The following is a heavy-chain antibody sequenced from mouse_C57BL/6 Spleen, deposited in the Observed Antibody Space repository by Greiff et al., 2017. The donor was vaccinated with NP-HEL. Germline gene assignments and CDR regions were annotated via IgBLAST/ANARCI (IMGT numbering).Heavy chain of an antibody. Sequence: VQLKESGPELVKPGASVKISCKASGYSFTGYYMNWVKQSPEKSLEWIGEINPSTGGTTYNQKFKAKATLTVDKSSSTAYMQLKSLTSEDSAVYYCARGRSRYFDVWGTGTTVTVSS. J-gene: IGHJ1*03. CDR3: ARGRSRYFDV. CDR1: GYSFTGYY. V-gene: IGHV1-42*01. CDR2: INPSTGGT. D-gene: IGHD1-1*01.